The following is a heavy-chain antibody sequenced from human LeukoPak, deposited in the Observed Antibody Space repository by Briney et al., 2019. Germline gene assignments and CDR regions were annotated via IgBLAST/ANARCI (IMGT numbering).Heavy chain of an antibody. CDR2: IYYSGST. Sequence: SETLSLTCTVSGGSISSYYWSWIRQPPGKGLEWIGYIYYSGSTNYNPSLKSRVTISVDTSKNQFSLKLSSVTAADTAVYYCAKSATKYYYDSSGPQDPWGQGTLVTVSS. V-gene: IGHV4-59*08. J-gene: IGHJ5*02. CDR1: GGSISSYY. CDR3: AKSATKYYYDSSGPQDP. D-gene: IGHD3-22*01.